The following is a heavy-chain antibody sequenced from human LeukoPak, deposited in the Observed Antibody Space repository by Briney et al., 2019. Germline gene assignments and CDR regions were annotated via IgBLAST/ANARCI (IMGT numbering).Heavy chain of an antibody. J-gene: IGHJ4*02. CDR1: GFTFSTYW. Sequence: GGSLRLSCAVSGFTFSTYWMSWVRQAPGKGLEWVSYISSSGRNIYYADSVKGRFTISRDNAKNSLYLQMNSLRAEDTAVYYCARDLVQLWSKDFWGQGTLVTVSS. D-gene: IGHD5-18*01. CDR3: ARDLVQLWSKDF. CDR2: ISSSGRNI. V-gene: IGHV3-48*04.